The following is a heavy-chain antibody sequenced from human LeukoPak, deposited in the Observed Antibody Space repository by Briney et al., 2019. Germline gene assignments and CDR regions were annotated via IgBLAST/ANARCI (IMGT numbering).Heavy chain of an antibody. Sequence: ASVKVSCKASGGTFSSYAISWVRQAPGQGLEWMGGIIPIFGTANYAQKFQGRVTITADESTSTAYMELSSLRSEDTAVYYCARRRLIVVNLSPYYYYYYGMDVWGQGTTVTVSS. V-gene: IGHV1-69*13. CDR1: GGTFSSYA. D-gene: IGHD3-22*01. CDR2: IIPIFGTA. J-gene: IGHJ6*02. CDR3: ARRRLIVVNLSPYYYYYYGMDV.